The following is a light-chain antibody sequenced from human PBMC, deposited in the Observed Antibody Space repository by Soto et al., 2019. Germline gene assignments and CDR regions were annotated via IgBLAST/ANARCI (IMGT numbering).Light chain of an antibody. J-gene: IGKJ1*01. CDR2: KAS. CDR3: QQCNSYPPT. V-gene: IGKV1-5*03. Sequence: DIQMTQSPSTLYASVGDRVTITCRASQSISSWLAWYQQKPGKAPKVLIYKASNLQSGVPARFSGSGSGTDFTLTISSLQPDDFATYYCQQCNSYPPTFGQGTTVDIK. CDR1: QSISSW.